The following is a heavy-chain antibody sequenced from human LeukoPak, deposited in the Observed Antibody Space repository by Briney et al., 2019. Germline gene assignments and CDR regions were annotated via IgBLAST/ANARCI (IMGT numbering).Heavy chain of an antibody. CDR2: IRSKAYGGTT. J-gene: IGHJ4*02. CDR1: GFTFGDYA. V-gene: IGHV3-49*04. CDR3: ARDEGTWGFWYDY. D-gene: IGHD3-3*01. Sequence: GGSLRLSCTASGFTFGDYAMSWVRQAPGKGLEWVGFIRSKAYGGTTEYAASVKGRFTISRDDSKSIAYLQMNSLKTEDTAVYYCARDEGTWGFWYDYWGQGTLVTVSS.